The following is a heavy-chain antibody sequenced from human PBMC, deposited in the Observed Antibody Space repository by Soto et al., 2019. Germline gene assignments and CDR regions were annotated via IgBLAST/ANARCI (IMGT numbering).Heavy chain of an antibody. J-gene: IGHJ4*01. V-gene: IGHV4-39*01. D-gene: IGHD1-1*01. CDR3: ARRNSLRRNHFDD. Sequence: SETLSLTCTVSGSSLSRSCFYWGWLRQPPGKGLEWIGSIYYSGSTYYSPSLKSRVTISVDTSKNEFSLNLSSVTGADTPVFFCARRNSLRRNHFDDWGQGTPVTVSS. CDR2: IYYSGST. CDR1: GSSLSRSCFY.